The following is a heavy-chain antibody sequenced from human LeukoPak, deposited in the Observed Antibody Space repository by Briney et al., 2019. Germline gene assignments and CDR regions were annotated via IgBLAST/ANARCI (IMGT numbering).Heavy chain of an antibody. V-gene: IGHV3-21*01. Sequence: GGSLRLSCAASGSTFSSYSMDWVRQAPGKGLEWVSYISSGSDDIYYADSVKGRFTISRDNAKNSLYLQMNSLRAEDTAVYYCARHSGTYYSSGPLDYWGQGTLVTVSS. D-gene: IGHD1-26*01. CDR1: GSTFSSYS. CDR2: ISSGSDDI. CDR3: ARHSGTYYSSGPLDY. J-gene: IGHJ4*02.